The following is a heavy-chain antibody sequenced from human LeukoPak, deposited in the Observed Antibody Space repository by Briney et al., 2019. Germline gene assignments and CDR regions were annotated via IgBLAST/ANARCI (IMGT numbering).Heavy chain of an antibody. J-gene: IGHJ4*02. V-gene: IGHV2-5*01. Sequence: SGPTLVKPTQTLTLTCTFSGFSLSTSGVGVGWIRQPPGKALEWLALIYWNDDKRYSPSLKSRLTITKDTSKNQVVLTMTNMDPVDTATYYCAHAYYDFWSGYIDYFDYWGQGTLVTVSS. CDR2: IYWNDDK. CDR1: GFSLSTSGVG. CDR3: AHAYYDFWSGYIDYFDY. D-gene: IGHD3-3*01.